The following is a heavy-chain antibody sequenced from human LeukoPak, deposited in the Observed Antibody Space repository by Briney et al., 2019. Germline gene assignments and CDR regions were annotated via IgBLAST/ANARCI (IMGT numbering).Heavy chain of an antibody. Sequence: GGSLRLSCAASGFTFSSYAMSWVRQAPGKGLEWVSAISGSGGSTYYADSVKGRFTISRDNSKNTLYLQMNSPRAEDTAVYYCAKEVTRGYYYDSSGLDYWGQGTLVTVSS. CDR1: GFTFSSYA. CDR2: ISGSGGST. J-gene: IGHJ4*02. D-gene: IGHD3-22*01. CDR3: AKEVTRGYYYDSSGLDY. V-gene: IGHV3-23*01.